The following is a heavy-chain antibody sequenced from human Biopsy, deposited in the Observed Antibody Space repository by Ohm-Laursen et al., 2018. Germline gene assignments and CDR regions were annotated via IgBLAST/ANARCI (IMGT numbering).Heavy chain of an antibody. CDR2: IYDRGSTA. D-gene: IGHD1-26*01. CDR3: ARVGAGAPSIDYFDY. CDR1: GDSVSSGSFY. V-gene: IGHV4-61*01. Sequence: SDTLSLTWTVSGDSVSSGSFYWTWIRQPPGQGLEYIGYIYDRGSTANYNPSLESRVTMSVDMPKNQFSLKLSSVTAADTAVYYCARVGAGAPSIDYFDYWGQGALVTVSS. J-gene: IGHJ4*02.